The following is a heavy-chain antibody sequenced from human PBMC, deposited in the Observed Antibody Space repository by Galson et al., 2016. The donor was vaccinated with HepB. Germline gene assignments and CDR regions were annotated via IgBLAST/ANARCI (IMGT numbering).Heavy chain of an antibody. CDR2: VYPDDSEA. D-gene: IGHD1-14*01. CDR3: TRLDTGVSNDY. CDR1: GYKFSNYW. Sequence: QSGAEVKKPGESLKISCKGSGYKFSNYWIGWVRQMPGEGLEWMGIVYPDDSEARYSPSFQGQVTISADRSISTAFLQWSSLKASDTAMYFCTRLDTGVSNDYWGQGTLVTVSS. J-gene: IGHJ4*02. V-gene: IGHV5-51*01.